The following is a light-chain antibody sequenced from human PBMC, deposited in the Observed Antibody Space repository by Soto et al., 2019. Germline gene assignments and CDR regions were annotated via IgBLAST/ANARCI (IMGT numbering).Light chain of an antibody. V-gene: IGKV3-11*01. J-gene: IGKJ1*01. CDR2: DAS. CDR3: QQRYNWPWT. Sequence: EIVLTQSPATLSLSPGERATLPCRASQSVSSYLAWYQQKPGQAPRLLIYDASNRATGIPARFSGSGSGTDFTLTISSLEPEDFAVYYCQQRYNWPWTFGQGTRWIS. CDR1: QSVSSY.